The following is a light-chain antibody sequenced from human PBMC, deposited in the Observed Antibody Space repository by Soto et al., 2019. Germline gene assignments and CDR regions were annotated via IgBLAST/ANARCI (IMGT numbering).Light chain of an antibody. CDR3: SSFITSITPHYA. V-gene: IGLV2-14*03. CDR2: GVS. Sequence: QSALTQPASVSGSPGQSITISCTGTSSDIGAYNYVSWYQHHPGKAPKLIIYGVSNRPSGVSNRFAGSKSGNTASLTISGLQAEDEADYYCSSFITSITPHYAFATGTKLTVL. J-gene: IGLJ1*01. CDR1: SSDIGAYNY.